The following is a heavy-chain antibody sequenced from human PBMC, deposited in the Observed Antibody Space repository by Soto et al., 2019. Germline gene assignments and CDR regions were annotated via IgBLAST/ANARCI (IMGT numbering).Heavy chain of an antibody. D-gene: IGHD2-2*01. CDR2: IYHSGTT. CDR3: ARGASVDY. V-gene: IGHV4-4*02. CDR1: GGSIRSGNW. Sequence: SETLSLTCAVSGGSIRSGNWWSWVRQPPGKGLEWIGEIYHSGTTNYNPSLKSRVTISVDTSKNQFSLKLSSVTAADTAVYYCARGASVDYWGQGTLVTVSS. J-gene: IGHJ4*02.